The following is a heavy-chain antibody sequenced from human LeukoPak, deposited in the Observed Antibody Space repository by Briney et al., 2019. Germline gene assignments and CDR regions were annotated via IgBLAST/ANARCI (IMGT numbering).Heavy chain of an antibody. V-gene: IGHV1-24*01. CDR1: GYTLTELS. CDR3: ATVLWFGSYYFDY. Sequence: ASVKVSCKVTGYTLTELSMHWVRQAPGKGLEWMGGFDPEDGETIYAQKFQGRVTMTEDTSTDTAYMELSSLRSEDTAVYYCATVLWFGSYYFDYWGQGTLVTVSS. J-gene: IGHJ4*02. CDR2: FDPEDGET. D-gene: IGHD3-10*01.